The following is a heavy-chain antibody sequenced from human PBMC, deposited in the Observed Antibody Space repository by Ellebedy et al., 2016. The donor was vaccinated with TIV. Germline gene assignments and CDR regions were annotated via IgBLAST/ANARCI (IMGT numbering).Heavy chain of an antibody. Sequence: ASVKVSCXASRYTFTSYAMHWVRQAPGQRLEWMGWINAGNGNTKYSQKFQGRVTITRDTSASTAYMELSSLRSEDTAVYYCARDLCKYYYDSSGYLVCGMDVWGQGTTVTVSS. CDR3: ARDLCKYYYDSSGYLVCGMDV. V-gene: IGHV1-3*01. CDR1: RYTFTSYA. CDR2: INAGNGNT. J-gene: IGHJ6*02. D-gene: IGHD3-22*01.